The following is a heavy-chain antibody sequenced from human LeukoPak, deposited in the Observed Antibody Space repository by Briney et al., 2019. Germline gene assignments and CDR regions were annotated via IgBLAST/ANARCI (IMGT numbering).Heavy chain of an antibody. Sequence: SVKVSCKAPGGTFSSYTISWVRQAPGQGLEWMGRIIPILGIANYAQKFQGRVTITADKSTSTAYMELSSLRSEDTAVYYCARAHCSGGSCYFDYWGQGTLVTVSS. V-gene: IGHV1-69*02. J-gene: IGHJ4*02. CDR3: ARAHCSGGSCYFDY. D-gene: IGHD2-15*01. CDR1: GGTFSSYT. CDR2: IIPILGIA.